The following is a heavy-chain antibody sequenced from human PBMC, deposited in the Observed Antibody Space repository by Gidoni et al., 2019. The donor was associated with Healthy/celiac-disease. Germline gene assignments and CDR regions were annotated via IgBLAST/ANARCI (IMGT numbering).Heavy chain of an antibody. D-gene: IGHD6-6*01. CDR3: ARGHSSSSVVYFDY. V-gene: IGHV3-20*04. CDR2: INWNGGST. J-gene: IGHJ4*02. Sequence: EVQLVESGGGVVRPGGSLRLSCAASGFTFDDYAMSWVRQAPGKGPWWVSGINWNGGSTGYADSVKGRFTISRDNAKNSLDLQMNCLRADDTALYYCARGHSSSSVVYFDYWGQGTLVTVSS. CDR1: GFTFDDYA.